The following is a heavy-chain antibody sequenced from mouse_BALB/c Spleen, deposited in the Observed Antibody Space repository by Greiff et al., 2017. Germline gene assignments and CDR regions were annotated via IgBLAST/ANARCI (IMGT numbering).Heavy chain of an antibody. D-gene: IGHD1-2*01. J-gene: IGHJ4*01. CDR2: INPYNGGT. CDR3: ARRATTAYYAMDY. CDR1: GYSFTGYT. V-gene: IGHV1-18*01. Sequence: EVKLMESGPELVKPGASMKISCKASGYSFTGYTMNWVKQSHGKNLEWIGLINPYNGGTSYNQKFKGKATLTVDKSSSTAYMELLSLTSEDSAVYYCARRATTAYYAMDYWGQGTSVTVSS.